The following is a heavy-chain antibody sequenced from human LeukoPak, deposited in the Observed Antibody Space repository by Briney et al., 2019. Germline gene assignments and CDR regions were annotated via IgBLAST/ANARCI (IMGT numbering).Heavy chain of an antibody. CDR1: GFTFSSYE. CDR3: AELGITMIGGV. J-gene: IGHJ6*04. V-gene: IGHV3-48*03. Sequence: PGGSLRLSCAASGFTFSSYEMNWVRQAPGKGLEWVSYISDSGSTKYYADSVKGRFTISRDNAKNSVYLQMKSLRAEDTAVYYCAELGITMIGGVWGKGTTVTISS. D-gene: IGHD3-10*02. CDR2: ISDSGSTK.